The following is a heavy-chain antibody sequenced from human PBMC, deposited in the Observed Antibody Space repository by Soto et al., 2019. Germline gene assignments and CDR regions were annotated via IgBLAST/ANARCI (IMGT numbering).Heavy chain of an antibody. Sequence: EASVKVSCKASRGTFSSYAISWVRQAPGHGLEWMGGIIPIFGTANYAQKFQGRVTITADESTSTAYMELSSLRSEDTAVYYCARDGVVRGVGYYYYGMDVWGQGTTVTAP. D-gene: IGHD3-10*01. CDR1: RGTFSSYA. CDR3: ARDGVVRGVGYYYYGMDV. CDR2: IIPIFGTA. J-gene: IGHJ6*02. V-gene: IGHV1-69*13.